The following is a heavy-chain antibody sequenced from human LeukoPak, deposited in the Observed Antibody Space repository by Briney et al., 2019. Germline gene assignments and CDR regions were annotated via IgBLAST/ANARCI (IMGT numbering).Heavy chain of an antibody. CDR1: GDSASPYF. D-gene: IGHD2-21*02. J-gene: IGHJ4*02. CDR3: ARLTVGLYFDY. V-gene: IGHV4-59*08. CDR2: IYYSGTT. Sequence: NPSETLSLTCSVSGDSASPYFWSWIRQPPGKGLEWIGYIYYSGTTNYNPPLKSRVTISIDTSKDQFSLKVNSVTAADTAVYYCARLTVGLYFDYWGQGNLVTVSS.